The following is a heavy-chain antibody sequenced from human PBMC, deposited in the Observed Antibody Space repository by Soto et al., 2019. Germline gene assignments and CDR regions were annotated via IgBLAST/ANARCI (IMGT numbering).Heavy chain of an antibody. Sequence: ASVKVSCKASGYTFNRYYLHWVRQAPGLGLQWLGWINPQTGSTRYAQKFQGRVTMTRDTPVNTVYMELTSLRSDDAAVYFCARASQMVINPSYYAMDVWGQGTTVTVSS. J-gene: IGHJ6*02. D-gene: IGHD3-22*01. CDR1: GYTFNRYY. CDR2: INPQTGST. V-gene: IGHV1-2*02. CDR3: ARASQMVINPSYYAMDV.